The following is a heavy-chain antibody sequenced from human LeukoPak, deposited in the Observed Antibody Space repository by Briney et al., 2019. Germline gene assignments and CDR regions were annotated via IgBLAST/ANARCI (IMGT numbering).Heavy chain of an antibody. CDR1: GYTLTELS. CDR2: FDPEDGET. Sequence: ASVKVSCKVSGYTLTELSVHWVRQAPGKGLEWMGGFDPEDGETIYAQKFQGRVTMTEDTSTDTAYMELSSLRSEDAAVYYCARGRITMVRGVIITYWFDPWGQGTLVTVSS. CDR3: ARGRITMVRGVIITYWFDP. V-gene: IGHV1-24*01. J-gene: IGHJ5*02. D-gene: IGHD3-10*01.